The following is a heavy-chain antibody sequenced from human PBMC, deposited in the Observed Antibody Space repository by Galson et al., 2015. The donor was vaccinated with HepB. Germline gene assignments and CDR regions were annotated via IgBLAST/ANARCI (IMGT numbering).Heavy chain of an antibody. D-gene: IGHD4-11*01. CDR3: AKDLRRFTVTTLDWFDP. CDR1: GFTFSSYA. J-gene: IGHJ5*02. V-gene: IGHV3-23*01. CDR2: ISGSGGST. Sequence: SLRLSCAASGFTFSSYAMSWVRQAPGKGLEWVSAISGSGGSTYYADSVKGRFTISRDNSKNTLYLQMNSLRAEDTAVYYCAKDLRRFTVTTLDWFDPWGQGTLATVSS.